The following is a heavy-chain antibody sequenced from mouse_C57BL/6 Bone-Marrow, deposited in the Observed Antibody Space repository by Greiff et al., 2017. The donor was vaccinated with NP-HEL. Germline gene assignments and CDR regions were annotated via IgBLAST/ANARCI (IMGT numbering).Heavy chain of an antibody. J-gene: IGHJ3*01. V-gene: IGHV5-4*01. D-gene: IGHD4-1*01. CDR2: ISDGGSYT. Sequence: EVQRVESGGGLVKPGGSLKLSCAASGFTFSSYAMSWVRQTPDKRLEWVATISDGGSYTYYPDNVKGRFTLSRGNAKNNLYLQMSHLKSEDTAMYYCARDNWDGAYWGQGTLVTVSA. CDR3: ARDNWDGAY. CDR1: GFTFSSYA.